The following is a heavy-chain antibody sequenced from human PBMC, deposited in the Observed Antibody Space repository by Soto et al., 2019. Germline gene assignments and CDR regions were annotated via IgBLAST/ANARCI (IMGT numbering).Heavy chain of an antibody. CDR3: ARDQLYYNDISGRPLNAFDV. CDR1: GFTFSNSA. CDR2: ISFSGGNT. D-gene: IGHD3-22*01. V-gene: IGHV3-23*01. Sequence: HPGGSLRLSCATSGFTFSNSAMSWVRQAPGKGLEWVSFISFSGGNTYYADSVEGRFTISRDNAKNSLYLQMNSLRAEDTAVYYCARDQLYYNDISGRPLNAFDVWGQGTMVTVSS. J-gene: IGHJ3*01.